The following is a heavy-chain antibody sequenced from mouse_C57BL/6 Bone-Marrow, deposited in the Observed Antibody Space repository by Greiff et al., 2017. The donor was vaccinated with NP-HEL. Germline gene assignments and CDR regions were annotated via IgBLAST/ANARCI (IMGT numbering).Heavy chain of an antibody. CDR2: IYPRSGNT. D-gene: IGHD1-1*01. V-gene: IGHV1-81*01. CDR3: AREGLPKVVATGRYFDV. CDR1: GYTFTSYG. J-gene: IGHJ1*03. Sequence: QVQLQQSGAELARPGASVKLSCKASGYTFTSYGISWVKQRPGQGLEWIGEIYPRSGNTYYNEKFKGKATLTADKSSSTAYMELRSLTSEDSAVFLCAREGLPKVVATGRYFDVWGTGTTVTVSS.